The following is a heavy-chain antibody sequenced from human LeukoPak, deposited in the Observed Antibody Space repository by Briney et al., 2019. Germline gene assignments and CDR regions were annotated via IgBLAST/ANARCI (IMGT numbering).Heavy chain of an antibody. V-gene: IGHV3-23*01. Sequence: GGSLRLSCAASGFTFSSYAMSWVRQAPGKGLEWVSAISGSGGSTYYADSVKGRFTISRDNSKNTLYLQMNSLRAEDMALYHCAKDGYSSSWYYFDYWGQGTLVTVSS. D-gene: IGHD6-13*01. CDR3: AKDGYSSSWYYFDY. J-gene: IGHJ4*02. CDR2: ISGSGGST. CDR1: GFTFSSYA.